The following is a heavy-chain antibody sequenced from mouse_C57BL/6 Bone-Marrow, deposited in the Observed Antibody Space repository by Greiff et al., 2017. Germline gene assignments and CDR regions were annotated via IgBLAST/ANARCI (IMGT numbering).Heavy chain of an antibody. Sequence: EVQVVESGGGLVQPGESLKLSCESNEYEFPSHDMSWVRKTPEKRLELVAAINSDGGSTYYPDTMERRFIISRDNTKKTLYLQMSSLRSEDTALYYCASPLTMGYAMDYWGQGTSVTVSS. D-gene: IGHD1-1*02. CDR2: INSDGGST. CDR1: EYEFPSHD. J-gene: IGHJ4*01. CDR3: ASPLTMGYAMDY. V-gene: IGHV5-2*01.